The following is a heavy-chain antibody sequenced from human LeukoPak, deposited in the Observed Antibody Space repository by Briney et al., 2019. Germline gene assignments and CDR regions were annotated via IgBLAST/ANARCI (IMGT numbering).Heavy chain of an antibody. CDR3: ASQSRDYSFGY. Sequence: PGGSLRLSCAASGFTFSSYGMDWVRQAPGKGLEWVSAISGSGGSTYYADSVKGRFTISRDSSKNTLYLQMNSLRAEDTAVYYCASQSRDYSFGYWGQGTLVTVSS. V-gene: IGHV3-23*01. CDR1: GFTFSSYG. CDR2: ISGSGGST. D-gene: IGHD4-11*01. J-gene: IGHJ4*02.